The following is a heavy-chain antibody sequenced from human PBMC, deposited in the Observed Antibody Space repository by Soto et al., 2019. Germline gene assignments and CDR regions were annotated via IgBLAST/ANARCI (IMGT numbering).Heavy chain of an antibody. CDR3: ARGAYYVSP. CDR1: GGSLNISC. CDR2: ICYSGST. Sequence: QVQLQESGPGLVKPSETLSLTCTVSGGSLNISCWSWIRQPPGKGLEWIGFICYSGSTKYNPSLGSRVTMSVDPSKNSCSLKVSSVTAADTAVYYCARGAYYVSPWGHGTLVTVSS. V-gene: IGHV4-59*01. D-gene: IGHD3-16*01. J-gene: IGHJ5*02.